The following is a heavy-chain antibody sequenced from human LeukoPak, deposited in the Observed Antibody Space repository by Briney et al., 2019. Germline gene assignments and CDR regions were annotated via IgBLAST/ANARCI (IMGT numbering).Heavy chain of an antibody. CDR1: GYTFTGYY. V-gene: IGHV1-18*04. CDR3: ARDSPVWFGEKGDY. J-gene: IGHJ4*02. CDR2: ISAYNGNT. Sequence: GASVKVSCKASGYTFTGYYMHWVRQAPGQGLEWMGWISAYNGNTNYAQKLQGRVTMTTDTSTSTAYMELRSLRSDDTAVYYCARDSPVWFGEKGDYWGQGTLVTVSS. D-gene: IGHD3-10*01.